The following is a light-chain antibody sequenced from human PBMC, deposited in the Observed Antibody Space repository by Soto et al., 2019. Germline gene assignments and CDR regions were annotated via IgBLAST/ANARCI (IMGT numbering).Light chain of an antibody. Sequence: DIQMTQSPSTLSASVGDRVTITCRASQSISSWLAWYQQKPGKAPKLLIYDASSLESGVPSRFNGSGSGTEFTLTISSLQPDDFATYYCQQYNSYSQTWTFGQGTKVEIK. CDR2: DAS. V-gene: IGKV1-5*01. CDR3: QQYNSYSQTWT. CDR1: QSISSW. J-gene: IGKJ1*01.